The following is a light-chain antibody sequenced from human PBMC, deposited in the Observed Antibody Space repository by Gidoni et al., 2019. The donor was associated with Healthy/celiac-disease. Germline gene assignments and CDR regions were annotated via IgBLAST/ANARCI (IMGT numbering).Light chain of an antibody. CDR2: LGS. CDR3: MQALQTPIT. J-gene: IGKJ5*01. V-gene: IGKV2-28*01. Sequence: VMTQPPLSLPVTPGEPASISCRSSQSLLHSNGYNYLDWYLQKPGQSPQLLIYLGSNRASGVPDRFSGSGSGTDFTLKISRVEAEDVGVYYCMQALQTPITFGQGTRLEIK. CDR1: QSLLHSNGYNY.